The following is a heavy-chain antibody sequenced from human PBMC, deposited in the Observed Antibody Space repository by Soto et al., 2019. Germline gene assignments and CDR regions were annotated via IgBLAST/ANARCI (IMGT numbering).Heavy chain of an antibody. CDR2: ISSSGSIT. CDR3: ARDRAPGTIRGVIRRADFDR. Sequence: EVQLVDSGGGLVQPGGSLRLSCAASGFTFSRYSMNWVRQAPGKGLEWVSYISSSGSITNYADSVKGRFTISRDSAKNSIALLMNSLATEDTAVYYSARDRAPGTIRGVIRRADFDRWGQGTRVSVSS. J-gene: IGHJ4*02. D-gene: IGHD3-10*01. CDR1: GFTFSRYS. V-gene: IGHV3-48*01.